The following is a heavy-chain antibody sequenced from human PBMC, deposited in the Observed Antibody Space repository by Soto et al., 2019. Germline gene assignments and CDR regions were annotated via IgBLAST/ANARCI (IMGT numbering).Heavy chain of an antibody. CDR3: AIQAVFDPFDI. CDR1: GFTFSDYY. V-gene: IGHV3-11*01. J-gene: IGHJ3*02. CDR2: ISSIITTI. Sequence: GGSLRLSCAASGFTFSDYYMSWIRQAPVNGLEFVAYISSIITTISYSDSVKGRFITSRYNAKNSLYLQMNSLRVDYTAVYYCAIQAVFDPFDIWGQGTMVTVSS.